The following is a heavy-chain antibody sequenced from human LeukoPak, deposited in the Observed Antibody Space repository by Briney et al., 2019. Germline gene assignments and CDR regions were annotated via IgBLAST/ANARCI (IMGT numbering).Heavy chain of an antibody. V-gene: IGHV4-59*01. CDR2: IYYSGST. CDR1: GGSISSYY. CDR3: ARGGYGSGSYGGYYYYMDV. Sequence: SETLSLTCTVSGGSISSYYWSWIRQPPGKGLEWIGYIYYSGSTNYNPSLKSRVTISVDTSKNQFSLKLSSVTAADTAVYYCARGGYGSGSYGGYYYYMDVWGKGTTVTVSS. J-gene: IGHJ6*03. D-gene: IGHD3-10*01.